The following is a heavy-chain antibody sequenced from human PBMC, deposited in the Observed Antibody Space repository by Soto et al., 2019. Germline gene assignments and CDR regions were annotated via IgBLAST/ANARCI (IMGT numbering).Heavy chain of an antibody. CDR1: AYTFTDYA. Sequence: QVELVQSGTEVKKPGASVKIPCKASAYTFTDYAIHWLRQAPGRRLEWMGWINAGNGDTKYSQKFQRRVNITRDPSANTAYMGLTNLTSEDTALYFCARSVTIFGVVSDTPFDLWGRGSLVSVSS. CDR3: ARSVTIFGVVSDTPFDL. D-gene: IGHD3-3*01. V-gene: IGHV1-3*01. CDR2: INAGNGDT. J-gene: IGHJ2*01.